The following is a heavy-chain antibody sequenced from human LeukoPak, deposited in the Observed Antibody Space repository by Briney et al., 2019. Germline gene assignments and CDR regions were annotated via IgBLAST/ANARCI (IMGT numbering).Heavy chain of an antibody. J-gene: IGHJ4*02. V-gene: IGHV1-18*01. Sequence: GASVKVSCKASGYPFTSYYINWVRQAPGQGLEWMGWISAYNGNTNYAQKLQGRVTMTTDTSTSTAYMELRSLRSDDTAVYYCARGYCSGGSCYSDYWGQGTLVTVSS. CDR1: GYPFTSYY. CDR3: ARGYCSGGSCYSDY. CDR2: ISAYNGNT. D-gene: IGHD2-15*01.